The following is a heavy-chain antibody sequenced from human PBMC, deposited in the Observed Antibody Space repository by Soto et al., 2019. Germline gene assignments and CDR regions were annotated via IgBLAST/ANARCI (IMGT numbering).Heavy chain of an antibody. J-gene: IGHJ5*02. CDR3: ARYNWNDVGENWFDP. CDR2: IYYSGST. Sequence: SETLSLTCAVSGYSISSSNWWGWIRQPPGKGLEWIGYIYYSGSTYYNPSLKSRVTMSVDTSKNQFSLKLSSVTAVDTAVYYCARYNWNDVGENWFDPWGQGTLVTVSS. D-gene: IGHD1-1*01. CDR1: GYSISSSNW. V-gene: IGHV4-28*01.